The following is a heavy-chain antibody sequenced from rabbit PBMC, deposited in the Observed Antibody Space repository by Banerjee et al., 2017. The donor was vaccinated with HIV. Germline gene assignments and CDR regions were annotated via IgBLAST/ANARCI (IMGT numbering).Heavy chain of an antibody. J-gene: IGHJ3*01. CDR2: IYTGSNGST. CDR3: TRGDVGSGVAKF. CDR1: GFTLSSYW. Sequence: QEQLEESGGDLVQPEGSLTLTCKASGFTLSSYWICWVRQAPGKGLEWIGCIYTGSNGSTYYATWAKGRFTISKTPSTTVTLQMTSLTAADTATYFCTRGDVGSGVAKFWGQGTLVTVS. V-gene: IGHV1S45*01. D-gene: IGHD3-1*01.